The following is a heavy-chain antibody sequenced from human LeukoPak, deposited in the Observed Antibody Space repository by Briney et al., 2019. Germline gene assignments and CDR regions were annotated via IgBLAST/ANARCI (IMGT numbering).Heavy chain of an antibody. CDR2: INPNSGGT. V-gene: IGHV1-2*02. CDR1: GYTFTGYY. J-gene: IGHJ5*02. Sequence: ASVKVSCKASGYTFTGYYMHWVRQAPGQGLEWMGWINPNSGGTNYAQKFQGRVTMTRDTSISTAYMELSRLRSDDTAVYYCARGIYSGSYYDWFDPWGQGTLVTVSS. CDR3: ARGIYSGSYYDWFDP. D-gene: IGHD1-26*01.